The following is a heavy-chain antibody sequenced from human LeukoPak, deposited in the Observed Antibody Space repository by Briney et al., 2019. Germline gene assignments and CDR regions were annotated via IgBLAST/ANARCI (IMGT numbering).Heavy chain of an antibody. V-gene: IGHV1-3*01. D-gene: IGHD6-19*01. Sequence: ASVNVSCKASGYTFTSYAMHWVRQAPGQRLEWMGWINAGNGNTKYSQKFQGRVTITRDTSASTAYMELSSLRSEDTAVYYCARDGIAVAGTFDYWGQGTLVTVSS. CDR2: INAGNGNT. CDR3: ARDGIAVAGTFDY. CDR1: GYTFTSYA. J-gene: IGHJ4*02.